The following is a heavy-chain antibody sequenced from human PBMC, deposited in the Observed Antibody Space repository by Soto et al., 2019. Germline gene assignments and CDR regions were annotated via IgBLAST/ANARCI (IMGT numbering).Heavy chain of an antibody. Sequence: PGGSLRLSSAASGFSFNNYAIHWVRQAPGKGLEWEAVISNDGSNKYYADSVKGRFTISRDNAKNSLYLQMNSLRAEDTAVYYCARDQLYYNDISGRPLNAFDVWGQGTMVTVSS. V-gene: IGHV3-30-3*01. J-gene: IGHJ3*01. D-gene: IGHD3-22*01. CDR3: ARDQLYYNDISGRPLNAFDV. CDR1: GFSFNNYA. CDR2: ISNDGSNK.